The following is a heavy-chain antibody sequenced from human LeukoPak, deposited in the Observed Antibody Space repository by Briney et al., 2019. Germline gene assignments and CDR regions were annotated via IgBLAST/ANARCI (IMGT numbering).Heavy chain of an antibody. Sequence: SETLSLTCTVSGGSISPYYWSWIRQPPGKGLEWIGYMSYSGSTDYNPSLKSRVTILGDTSKMQFSLKLSSVTAADTALYYCARVFGYHAMDVWGDGTTVIVSS. CDR2: MSYSGST. J-gene: IGHJ6*04. V-gene: IGHV4-59*01. CDR3: ARVFGYHAMDV. D-gene: IGHD3-10*01. CDR1: GGSISPYY.